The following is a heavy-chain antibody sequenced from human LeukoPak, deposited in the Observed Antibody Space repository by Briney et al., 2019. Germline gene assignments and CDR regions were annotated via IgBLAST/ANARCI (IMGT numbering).Heavy chain of an antibody. CDR2: INHRGST. J-gene: IGHJ3*02. Sequence: PSETLSLTCAVYAGSLSGYYWSWIRQPPGKGLEWIGEINHRGSTNYNPFLRSRVTLSADTSKNQFSLKLSSVTAADTAVYYCASPRSRIRYSSSLSAAFDIWGQGTMVTVSS. V-gene: IGHV4-34*01. CDR1: AGSLSGYY. D-gene: IGHD6-6*01. CDR3: ASPRSRIRYSSSLSAAFDI.